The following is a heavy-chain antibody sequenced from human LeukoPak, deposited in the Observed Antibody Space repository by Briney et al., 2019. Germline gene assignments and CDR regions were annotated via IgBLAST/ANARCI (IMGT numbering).Heavy chain of an antibody. V-gene: IGHV3-49*04. D-gene: IGHD3-10*01. CDR1: GFTFGDYA. CDR3: TRVNYYYGSGSYYNPISYYYYYGMDV. CDR2: IRSKAYGGTT. Sequence: GGSLRLSCTASGFTFGDYAMSWVRQAPGKGLEWVGFIRSKAYGGTTEYAASVKGRFTISRDDSKSIANLQMNSLKTEDTAVYYCTRVNYYYGSGSYYNPISYYYYYGMDVWGQGTTVTVSS. J-gene: IGHJ6*02.